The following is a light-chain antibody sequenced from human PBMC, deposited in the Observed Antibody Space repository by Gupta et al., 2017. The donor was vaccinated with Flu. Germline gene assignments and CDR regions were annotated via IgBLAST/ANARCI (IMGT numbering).Light chain of an antibody. J-gene: IGKJ2*01. V-gene: IGKV1-39*01. CDR1: QRITNY. CDR2: SAS. Sequence: DIQMTQSPSYLSASVGGRVTITCRASQRITNYLNWYQQKPGKAPKLLIYSASDLLSGVPPRFSGSGSGSEFTFTISSLQPEDFATYYCQQSYTSPYTFGQGTKLEMK. CDR3: QQSYTSPYT.